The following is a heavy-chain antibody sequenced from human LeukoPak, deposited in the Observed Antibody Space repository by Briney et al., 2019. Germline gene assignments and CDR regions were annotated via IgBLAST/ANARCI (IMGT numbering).Heavy chain of an antibody. CDR1: GFTLSSYG. Sequence: GGSLRLSCAASGFTLSSYGMHWVRQAPGKGLEWVAVISYDGSNKYYADSVKGRFTISRDNSKNTLYLQMNSLRAEDTAVYYCAKIRTVAGFDYWGQGTLVTVSS. CDR2: ISYDGSNK. J-gene: IGHJ4*02. CDR3: AKIRTVAGFDY. D-gene: IGHD6-19*01. V-gene: IGHV3-30*18.